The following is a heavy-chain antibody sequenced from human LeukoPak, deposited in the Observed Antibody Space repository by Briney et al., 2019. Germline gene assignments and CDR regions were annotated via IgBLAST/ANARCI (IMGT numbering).Heavy chain of an antibody. D-gene: IGHD5-12*01. V-gene: IGHV4-39*01. J-gene: IGHJ4*02. CDR2: IYYDGST. Sequence: SETLSLTCIVSGGSLSSSNYYGGWIRQPPGKGLEWIGSIYYDGSTYYKPSLKSRVTISMDTSRNQFSLELSSVTAADTAVYYCARHRPPGGYDSGRDYWGQGTLVTVSS. CDR3: ARHRPPGGYDSGRDY. CDR1: GGSLSSSNYY.